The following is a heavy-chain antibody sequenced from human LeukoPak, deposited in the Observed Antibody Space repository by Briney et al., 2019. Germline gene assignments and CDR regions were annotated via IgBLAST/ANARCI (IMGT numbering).Heavy chain of an antibody. CDR3: AAGGDTAKGGKY. CDR2: IHFSGAI. J-gene: IGHJ4*02. D-gene: IGHD5-18*01. V-gene: IGHV4-31*03. CDR1: RASLSGTDYY. Sequence: SETLSLTCTVSRASLSGTDYYSTCASHHPGERLGWLGFIHFSGAIYYNPSLRSRRIISADTAKNQMSLKLSSMTAADTAVYYCAAGGDTAKGGKYWGQGTQVTVSS.